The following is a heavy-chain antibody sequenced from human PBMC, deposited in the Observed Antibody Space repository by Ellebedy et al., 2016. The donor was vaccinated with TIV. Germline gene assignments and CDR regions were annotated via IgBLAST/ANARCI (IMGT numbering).Heavy chain of an antibody. V-gene: IGHV4-31*03. Sequence: SETLSLTXTVSGGSISSGGYYWSWIRQHPGKGLEWIGYIYYSGSTYYNPSLKSRVTISVDTSKNQFSLKLSSVTAADTAVYYCARAPAWFGEPPVYGMDVWGQGTTVTVSS. D-gene: IGHD3-10*01. CDR2: IYYSGST. CDR3: ARAPAWFGEPPVYGMDV. CDR1: GGSISSGGYY. J-gene: IGHJ6*02.